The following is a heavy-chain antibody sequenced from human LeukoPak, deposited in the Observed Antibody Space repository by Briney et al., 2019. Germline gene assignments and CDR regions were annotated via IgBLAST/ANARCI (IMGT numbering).Heavy chain of an antibody. CDR2: INPNSGGT. V-gene: IGHV1-2*02. D-gene: IGHD3-9*01. J-gene: IGHJ4*02. CDR1: GYTFTGYY. CDR3: ARPYYDILTGYYDLDY. Sequence: ASVKVSCKASGYTFTGYYLHWVRQAPGQGLEWMGWINPNSGGTNYAQKFQGRVTMTRDTSISTAYMELSRLRSDDTAAYYCARPYYDILTGYYDLDYWGQGTLVTVSS.